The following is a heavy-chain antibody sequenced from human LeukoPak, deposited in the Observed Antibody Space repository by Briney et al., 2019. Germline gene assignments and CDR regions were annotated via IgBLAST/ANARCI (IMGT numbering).Heavy chain of an antibody. CDR1: GFTVSSNY. D-gene: IGHD1-26*01. V-gene: IGHV3-53*01. J-gene: IGHJ4*02. CDR2: IYSGGST. CDR3: AKDYDLLGPTTLGY. Sequence: PGGSLRLSCAASGFTVSSNYMSWVRQAPGKGLEWVSVIYSGGSTYYADSVKGRFTISRDNSKNTLYLQMNSLRAEDTAVYYCAKDYDLLGPTTLGYWGQGTLVIVSS.